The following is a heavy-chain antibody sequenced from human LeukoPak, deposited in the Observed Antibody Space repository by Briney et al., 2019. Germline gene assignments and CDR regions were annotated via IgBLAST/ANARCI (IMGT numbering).Heavy chain of an antibody. V-gene: IGHV1-18*01. CDR1: GYTFTSYG. D-gene: IGHD2-2*01. CDR2: ISAYNGNT. CDR3: ARGRGRYCSSTCCLIQGDY. Sequence: ASVKVSCKASGYTFTSYGISWVRQAPGQGLEWMGWISAYNGNTNYAQKLQGRVTMTTDTSTSTAYMELRSLRSDDTAVYYCARGRGRYCSSTCCLIQGDYWGQGTLVTVSS. J-gene: IGHJ4*02.